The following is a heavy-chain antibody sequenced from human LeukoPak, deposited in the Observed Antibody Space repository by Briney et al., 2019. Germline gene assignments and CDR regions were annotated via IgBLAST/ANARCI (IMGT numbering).Heavy chain of an antibody. V-gene: IGHV1-2*02. CDR1: GFTFTAYD. J-gene: IGHJ5*02. CDR3: AREGGRNLGEYWFDP. CDR2: INPNSGGT. Sequence: ASVMVSCKASGFTFTAYDIHWVRQAPGQGLEWMGKINPNSGGTEYTHNFHGRVSTTRDTSISTVYMELARLTSDDTAVYYCAREGGRNLGEYWFDPWGQGTLVTVSS. D-gene: IGHD3-16*01.